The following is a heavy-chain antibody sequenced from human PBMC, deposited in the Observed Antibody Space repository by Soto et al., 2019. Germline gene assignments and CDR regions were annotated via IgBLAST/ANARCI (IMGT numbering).Heavy chain of an antibody. CDR3: ASKTIDDFDY. V-gene: IGHV3-33*01. CDR2: IRNDGTVR. Sequence: PGGSLRFSCAASGFTFRSYDMHWVRQAPGQGLEWVAVIRNDGTVRNYADSVKGRFTISRDNSKNKLYLEMNSPRAEDTALYYCASKTIDDFDYWGQGTLVTVSS. J-gene: IGHJ4*02. D-gene: IGHD3-3*01. CDR1: GFTFRSYD.